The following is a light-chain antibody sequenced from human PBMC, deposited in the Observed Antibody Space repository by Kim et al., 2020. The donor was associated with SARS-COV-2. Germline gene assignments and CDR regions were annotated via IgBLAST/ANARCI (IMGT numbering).Light chain of an antibody. CDR3: QAWDSSTVV. Sequence: SVSPGHTASLTCSGDKLGDKYACWYQQKPGQSPVLVLYQDSKRPSGIPERFSGSNSGNTATLTISGTQAMDEADYYCQAWDSSTVVFGGGTQLTVL. V-gene: IGLV3-1*01. CDR2: QDS. J-gene: IGLJ2*01. CDR1: KLGDKY.